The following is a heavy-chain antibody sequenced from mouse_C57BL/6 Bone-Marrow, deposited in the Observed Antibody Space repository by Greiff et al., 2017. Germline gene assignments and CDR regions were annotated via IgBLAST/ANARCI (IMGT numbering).Heavy chain of an antibody. CDR2: ISSGSSTI. CDR3: ARRGAQATGYAMDY. V-gene: IGHV5-17*01. Sequence: EVQRVESGGGLVKPGGSLKLSCAASGFTFSDYGLHWVRRAPEKGLEWVAYISSGSSTIYYADTVKGRFTISRDNAKNTLFLQMTSLRSEDTAMYYCARRGAQATGYAMDYWGQGTSVTVSS. D-gene: IGHD3-2*02. J-gene: IGHJ4*01. CDR1: GFTFSDYG.